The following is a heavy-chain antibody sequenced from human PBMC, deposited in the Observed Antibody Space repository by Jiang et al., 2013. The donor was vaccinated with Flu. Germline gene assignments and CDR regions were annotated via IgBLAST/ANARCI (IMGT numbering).Heavy chain of an antibody. CDR1: GGSISSYY. CDR2: IYYSGST. CDR3: ARAWLKYSGYEGAFDI. V-gene: IGHV4-59*01. D-gene: IGHD5-12*01. J-gene: IGHJ3*02. Sequence: GPGLVKPSETLSLTCTVSGGSISSYYWSWIRQPPGKGLEWIGYIYYSGSTNYNPSLKSRVTISVDTSKNQFSLKLSSVTAADTAVYYCARAWLKYSGYEGAFDIWGQGTMVTVSS.